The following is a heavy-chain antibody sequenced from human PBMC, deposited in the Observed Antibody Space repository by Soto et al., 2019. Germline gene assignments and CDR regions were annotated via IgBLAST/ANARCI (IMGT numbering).Heavy chain of an antibody. Sequence: QVQLVQSGAEVKKPGASVKVSCKASGYTFTSYDINWVRQATGQGLEWMGWMNPNSGNTGYAQRFQGRVTLTTKTSISTAYMELNSLRSDDTAVYYCARELTSRAVDYWGQGTLVTVSS. CDR1: GYTFTSYD. J-gene: IGHJ4*02. CDR3: ARELTSRAVDY. CDR2: MNPNSGNT. D-gene: IGHD3-16*01. V-gene: IGHV1-8*01.